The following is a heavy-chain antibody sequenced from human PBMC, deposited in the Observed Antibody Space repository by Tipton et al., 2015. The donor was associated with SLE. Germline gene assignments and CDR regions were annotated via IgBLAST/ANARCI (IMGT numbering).Heavy chain of an antibody. Sequence: QVQLVQSGPEVKKPGASVKVSCKASGYTFTSYAMHWVRQAPGQRLEWMGWINAGNGNTKYSQEFQGRVTITRDTSASTAYMELSSLRSEDMAVYYCARASVDFWSGYYPDYWGQGTLVTVSS. V-gene: IGHV1-3*03. CDR3: ARASVDFWSGYYPDY. J-gene: IGHJ4*02. D-gene: IGHD3-3*01. CDR2: INAGNGNT. CDR1: GYTFTSYA.